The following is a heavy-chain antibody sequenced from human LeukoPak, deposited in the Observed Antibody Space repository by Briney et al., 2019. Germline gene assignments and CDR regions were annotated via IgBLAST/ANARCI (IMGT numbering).Heavy chain of an antibody. J-gene: IGHJ2*01. D-gene: IGHD5-18*01. CDR1: GYSISSGYY. V-gene: IGHV4-38-2*01. CDR3: ARVGEIQLWLGRYFDL. CDR2: ISHSGST. Sequence: SETLSLTCAVSGYSISSGYYWGWIRQPPGKGLEWIATISHSGSTYYNPSLKSRVTISVDTSKNQFSLKLSSVTAADTAVYYCARVGEIQLWLGRYFDLWGRGTLVTVSS.